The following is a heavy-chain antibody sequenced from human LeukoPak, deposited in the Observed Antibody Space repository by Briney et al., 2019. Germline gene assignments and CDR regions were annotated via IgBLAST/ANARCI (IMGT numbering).Heavy chain of an antibody. CDR1: GFTFSGSA. Sequence: GGSLRLSCAASGFTFSGSAMHWVRQASGKGLEWVGRIRSKANSYATAYAASVKGRFTISRDDSKNTAYLQMNSLKTEDTAVYYCTRVSGGENGYSYDEDFDYWGQGTLVTVSS. CDR2: IRSKANSYAT. V-gene: IGHV3-73*01. CDR3: TRVSGGENGYSYDEDFDY. D-gene: IGHD5-18*01. J-gene: IGHJ4*02.